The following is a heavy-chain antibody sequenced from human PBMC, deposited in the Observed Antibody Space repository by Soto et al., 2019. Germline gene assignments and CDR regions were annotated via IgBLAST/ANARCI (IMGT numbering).Heavy chain of an antibody. V-gene: IGHV3-30*18. CDR3: AKIGYSYGDAFDI. D-gene: IGHD5-18*01. CDR1: GFTFGSYG. Sequence: QVQLVESGGGVVQPGRSLRLSCAASGFTFGSYGMHWVRQAPGKGLEWVAVISYDGSNKYYADSVKGRFTISRDNSKNTLYLQMNSLRAEDTAVYYCAKIGYSYGDAFDIWGQGTMVTVSS. J-gene: IGHJ3*02. CDR2: ISYDGSNK.